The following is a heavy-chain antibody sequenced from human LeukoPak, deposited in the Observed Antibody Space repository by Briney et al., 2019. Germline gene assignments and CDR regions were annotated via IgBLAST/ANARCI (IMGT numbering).Heavy chain of an antibody. D-gene: IGHD3-22*01. CDR2: INSDGSST. CDR1: GFTFSSYW. V-gene: IGHV3-74*01. Sequence: GGSLRLSCAASGFTFSSYWMHWVRQAPGKGLVWVSRINSDGSSTSYADSVKGRFTISRDNSKNTLYLQMNSLRAEDTAVYYCARDHSSGYHHDAFDIWGQGTMVTVSS. CDR3: ARDHSSGYHHDAFDI. J-gene: IGHJ3*02.